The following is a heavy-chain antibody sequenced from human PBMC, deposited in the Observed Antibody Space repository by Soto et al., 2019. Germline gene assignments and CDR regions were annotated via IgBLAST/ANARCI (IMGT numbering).Heavy chain of an antibody. CDR2: ISSGSVNI. CDR1: GFSFNTYN. CDR3: ARDKRVYTGYDSYYGMDV. Sequence: DVQLVESGGGLVKPGGSLRLSCAAAGFSFNTYNMNWVRQAPGKGLEWVSSISSGSVNIYYADSVKGRFTISRDNAKNSLYLQMNSLRAEDTAVYYCARDKRVYTGYDSYYGMDVWGQGTTVTVSS. V-gene: IGHV3-21*06. J-gene: IGHJ6*02. D-gene: IGHD5-12*01.